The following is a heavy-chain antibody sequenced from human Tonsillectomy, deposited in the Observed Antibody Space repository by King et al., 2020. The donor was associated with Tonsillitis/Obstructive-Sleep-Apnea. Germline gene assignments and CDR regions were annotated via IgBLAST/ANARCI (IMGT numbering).Heavy chain of an antibody. D-gene: IGHD1-26*01. CDR3: ARGVGKEGP. V-gene: IGHV3-72*01. CDR2: TRNKANSYTT. CDR1: GFTLSDHY. Sequence: VQLVESGGGLVQPGGSLRLSCAASGFTLSDHYMDWVRQAPGKGLEWVGRTRNKANSYTTDYAASVKGRFTILRDDSKNSLYLQMNSLKTEDAAVYYCARGVGKEGPWGQGTLVTVSS. J-gene: IGHJ5*02.